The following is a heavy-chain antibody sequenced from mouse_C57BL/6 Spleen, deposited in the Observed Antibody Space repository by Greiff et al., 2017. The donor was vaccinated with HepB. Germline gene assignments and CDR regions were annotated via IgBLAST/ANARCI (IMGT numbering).Heavy chain of an antibody. CDR1: GYAFSGYC. Sequence: EVQLQQSGPELVKPGASVKISCKASGYAFSGYCMNWVKQSHGKSLEWIGYIYPNNGVTSYNQKFKGKATLTVDKSSSTAYMELRSLTAEDSAVEYWARSGGDGPYYFDYWGQGTTLPVSS. CDR2: IYPNNGVT. J-gene: IGHJ2*01. D-gene: IGHD2-3*01. V-gene: IGHV1-26*01. CDR3: ARSGGDGPYYFDY.